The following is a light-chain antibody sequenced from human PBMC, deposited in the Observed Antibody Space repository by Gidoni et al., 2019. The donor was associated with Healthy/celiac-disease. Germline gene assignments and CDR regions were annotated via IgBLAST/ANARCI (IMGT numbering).Light chain of an antibody. J-gene: IGLJ2*01. CDR1: SSNIGAGYD. Sequence: SVLTQPPPVSGAPGQRVTTSCTGSSSNIGAGYDVHWYQQLPGSAPNLLISGNSNRPSGVPDRFSGSKSGTSASLAITGLQAEDEADYYCQSYDSSLSGPVVFGGGTKLTVL. CDR2: GNS. CDR3: QSYDSSLSGPVV. V-gene: IGLV1-40*01.